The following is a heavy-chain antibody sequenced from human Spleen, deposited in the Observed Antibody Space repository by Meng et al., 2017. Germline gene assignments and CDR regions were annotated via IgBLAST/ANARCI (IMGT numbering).Heavy chain of an antibody. J-gene: IGHJ5*02. D-gene: IGHD6-19*01. Sequence: QPQPQESGPGLVRPSEALALTCSVPGGSISTSGYYWGWIRQPPGKGLEWIGSIGHSGFTYYTPSLKSRVTVSIDTSRNQFSLWLTSVTAADTAVYYCVRSSAWVRTGFDPWGQGTLVTVSS. CDR3: VRSSAWVRTGFDP. V-gene: IGHV4-39*01. CDR1: GGSISTSGYY. CDR2: IGHSGFT.